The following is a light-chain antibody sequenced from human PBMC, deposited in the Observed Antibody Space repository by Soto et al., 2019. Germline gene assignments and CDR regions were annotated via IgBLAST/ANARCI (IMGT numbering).Light chain of an antibody. J-gene: IGKJ3*01. Sequence: DLQMTQSPSSLSASVGDRVTITCRASQSISNYLNWYQQKPGKAPKLLIYAASSLQSGVPSRFSGRGAGTDFTLTISSLQPEDFATYSCQQSYTTLFTFGPGTNVDI. CDR3: QQSYTTLFT. CDR1: QSISNY. V-gene: IGKV1-39*01. CDR2: AAS.